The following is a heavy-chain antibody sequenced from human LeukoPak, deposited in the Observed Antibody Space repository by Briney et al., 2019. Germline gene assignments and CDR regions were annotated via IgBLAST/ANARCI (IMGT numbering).Heavy chain of an antibody. D-gene: IGHD1-26*01. CDR3: VRDRDSGTYYYYYGMDV. CDR1: GGSISTYC. CDR2: IYYSGST. J-gene: IGHJ6*02. Sequence: SETLSLTCTVSGGSISTYCWSWIRQPPGKGLEWIGYIYYSGSTNYNPSLKSRVTISVDTSKNQFSLKLTSVTAADTAVYYCVRDRDSGTYYYYYGMDVWGQGTTVTVSS. V-gene: IGHV4-59*01.